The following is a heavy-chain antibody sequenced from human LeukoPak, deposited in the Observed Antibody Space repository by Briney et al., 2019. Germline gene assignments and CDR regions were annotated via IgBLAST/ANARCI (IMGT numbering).Heavy chain of an antibody. CDR2: INSDGSST. V-gene: IGHV3-74*01. J-gene: IGHJ4*02. D-gene: IGHD2-2*01. CDR1: GFTFSSYW. Sequence: GGSLRLSCAASGFTFSSYWMDWVRQAPGKGLVWVSRINSDGSSTSYADSVKGRFTISRDNAKNTLYLQMNSLRAEDTAVYYCARVWVPAAMFFPDYWGQGTLVTVSS. CDR3: ARVWVPAAMFFPDY.